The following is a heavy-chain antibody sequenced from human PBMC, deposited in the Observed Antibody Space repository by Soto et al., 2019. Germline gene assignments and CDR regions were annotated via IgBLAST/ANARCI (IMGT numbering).Heavy chain of an antibody. CDR2: INPILSMS. V-gene: IGHV1-69*02. J-gene: IGHJ4*02. CDR3: ASSYGSGYRAFDY. Sequence: QVQLVQSGAEVKKPGSSVMVSCKASGDTFTFYSINWVRQAPGLGLEWMGRINPILSMSNYAQRFQGRVTMTADKSTSTAYMELSSLRSEDTAMYYCASSYGSGYRAFDYWGQGALVTVSS. D-gene: IGHD3-10*01. CDR1: GDTFTFYS.